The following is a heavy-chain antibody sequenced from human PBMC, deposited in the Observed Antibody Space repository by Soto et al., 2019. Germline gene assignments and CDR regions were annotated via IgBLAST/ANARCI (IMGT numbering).Heavy chain of an antibody. Sequence: PGGSLRLSCAAPGFTFSSYGMHWVRQAPGKGLEWVAVISYDGSNKYYADSVKGRFSISRDDSKNTLYLQVNGLRAEDTAVYYCAKEEGYSSGWTEIDYWGQGTLVTVSS. J-gene: IGHJ4*02. D-gene: IGHD6-19*01. V-gene: IGHV3-30*18. CDR3: AKEEGYSSGWTEIDY. CDR2: ISYDGSNK. CDR1: GFTFSSYG.